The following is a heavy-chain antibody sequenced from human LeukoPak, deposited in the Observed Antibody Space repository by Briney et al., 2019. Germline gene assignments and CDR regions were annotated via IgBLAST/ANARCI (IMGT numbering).Heavy chain of an antibody. Sequence: PSETLSLTCAVSGGSISSSNWWSWVRQPPGKGLEWIGEIYHSGSTNYNPSLKSRVTISVDKSKYQFSLKLSSVTAADTAVYYCARSGYSSSWYWFDPWGQGTLVTVSS. CDR1: GGSISSSNW. D-gene: IGHD6-13*01. CDR3: ARSGYSSSWYWFDP. V-gene: IGHV4-4*02. J-gene: IGHJ5*02. CDR2: IYHSGST.